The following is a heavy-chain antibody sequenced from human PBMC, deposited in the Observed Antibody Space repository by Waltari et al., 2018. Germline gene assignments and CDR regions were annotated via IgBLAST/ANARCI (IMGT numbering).Heavy chain of an antibody. CDR2: IYYSGST. CDR1: GAYFESSSHY. D-gene: IGHD3-9*01. CDR3: ARTAYDHLTGYPTLDH. Sequence: QVQLQEPGPGLVKPSETLSLTCSVSGAYFESSSHYWGWVRQPPGKGLEWIGSIYYSGSTYYNPSLKSRVNMSVDTANYQFSLKVTSVTAADTAIYYCARTAYDHLTGYPTLDHWGQGILVTVSS. J-gene: IGHJ4*02. V-gene: IGHV4-39*07.